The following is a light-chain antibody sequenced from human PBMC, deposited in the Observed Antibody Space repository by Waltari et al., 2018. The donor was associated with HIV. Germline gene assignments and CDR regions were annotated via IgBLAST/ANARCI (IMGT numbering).Light chain of an antibody. CDR3: QAWDNTVV. CDR1: KLGKHF. CDR2: QDT. V-gene: IGLV3-1*01. Sequence: SYGLTQPPSVSLSPEQTVTISCSGDKLGKHFVSWYLQKAGQSPVLVIYQDTQRPSGIPDRFSAANSGGTANLTISGTQAADEGDYFCQAWDNTVVFGGGTKLTVL. J-gene: IGLJ2*01.